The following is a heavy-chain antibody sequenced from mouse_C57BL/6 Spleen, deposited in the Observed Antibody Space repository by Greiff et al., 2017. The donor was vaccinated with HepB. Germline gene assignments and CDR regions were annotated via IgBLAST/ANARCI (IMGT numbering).Heavy chain of an antibody. CDR1: GFTFSSYG. D-gene: IGHD1-1*01. J-gene: IGHJ4*01. V-gene: IGHV5-6*01. CDR2: ISSGGSYT. Sequence: EVQLQESGGDLVKPGGSLKLSCAASGFTFSSYGMSWVRQTPDKRLEWVATISSGGSYTYYPDSVKGRFTISRDNAKNTLYLQMSSLKSEDTAMYYCARQGITTVVEKDFMDYWGQGTSVTVSS. CDR3: ARQGITTVVEKDFMDY.